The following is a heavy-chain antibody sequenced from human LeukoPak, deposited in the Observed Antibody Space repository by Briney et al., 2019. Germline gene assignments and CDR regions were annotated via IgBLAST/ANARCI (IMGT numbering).Heavy chain of an antibody. D-gene: IGHD3-3*01. CDR2: ISSGGSSI. CDR3: ARPPSITNPYYGLDV. J-gene: IGHJ6*02. Sequence: GGSLRLSCAASGFTFSSYDMNWVRQAPGKGLEWVSYISSGGSSIYYADSVKGRFTISRDNAKNSLCLQMNSLRVEDTAVYYCARPPSITNPYYGLDVWGQGTTVTVSS. V-gene: IGHV3-48*03. CDR1: GFTFSSYD.